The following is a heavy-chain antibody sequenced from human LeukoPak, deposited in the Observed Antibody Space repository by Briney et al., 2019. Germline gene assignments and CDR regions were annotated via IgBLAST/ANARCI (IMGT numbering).Heavy chain of an antibody. Sequence: GGSLRLSCAASGFTFDDYAMHWVRQAPGKGLEWVSGISWNSGSIGYVDSVKGRFTISRDNAKNSLYLQMNSLRAEDTALYYCAKDMWTGTVGMDVWGQGTTVTVSS. CDR1: GFTFDDYA. CDR3: AKDMWTGTVGMDV. J-gene: IGHJ6*02. CDR2: ISWNSGSI. V-gene: IGHV3-9*01. D-gene: IGHD3/OR15-3a*01.